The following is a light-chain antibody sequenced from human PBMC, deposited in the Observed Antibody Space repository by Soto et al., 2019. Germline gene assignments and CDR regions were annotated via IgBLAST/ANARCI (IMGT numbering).Light chain of an antibody. CDR3: SSYTSSSTYV. CDR2: DVS. V-gene: IGLV2-14*01. J-gene: IGLJ1*01. CDR1: SSDIGAYNY. Sequence: HSALTKPASVSGFPGQSITISCTGASSDIGAYNYVSWYQQHPGKAPKLMIYDVSNRPSGISDRFSGSKSGNTASLTISGLQAEDEADYFCSSYTSSSTYVFGTGTKVTVL.